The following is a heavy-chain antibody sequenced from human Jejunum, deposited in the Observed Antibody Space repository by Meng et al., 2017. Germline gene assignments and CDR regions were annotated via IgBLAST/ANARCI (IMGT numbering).Heavy chain of an antibody. J-gene: IGHJ4*02. V-gene: IGHV4-34*02. CDR2: ITYTGVV. CDR3: ARVLALIDS. Sequence: QVQPQQWGAGMLKPSETLSLTCAVVGESFSGYYWNWLRQSPGKGLEWIGQITYTGVVDYNPSLKSRVTIFVDTPKRQFPLNLASVTAADTAVYYCARVLALIDSWGQGTLVTVSS. D-gene: IGHD3-3*02. CDR1: GESFSGYY.